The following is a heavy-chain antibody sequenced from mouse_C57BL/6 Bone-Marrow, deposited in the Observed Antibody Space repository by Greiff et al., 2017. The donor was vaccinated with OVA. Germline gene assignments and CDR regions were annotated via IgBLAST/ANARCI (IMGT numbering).Heavy chain of an antibody. Sequence: VQLQQPGAELVKPGASVKLSCKASGYTFTSYWMHWVKQRPGQGLEWIGMIHPTSGSTNYNEKFKSKATLTVDKSSSTAYMQLSSLTSEDSAVYYCARDYDGSSLYAMDYGGQGTSVTVSS. J-gene: IGHJ4*01. D-gene: IGHD1-1*01. CDR2: IHPTSGST. CDR3: ARDYDGSSLYAMDY. V-gene: IGHV1-64*01. CDR1: GYTFTSYW.